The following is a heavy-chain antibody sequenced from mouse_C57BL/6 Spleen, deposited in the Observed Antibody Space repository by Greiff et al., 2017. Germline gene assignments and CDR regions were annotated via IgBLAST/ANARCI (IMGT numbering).Heavy chain of an antibody. CDR3: AREGLRRVYDY. J-gene: IGHJ2*01. V-gene: IGHV5-4*01. Sequence: DVMLVESGGGLVKPGGSLKLSCAASGFTFSSYAMSWVRQTPEKRLEWVATISDGGSYTSYPDNVKGRFTISRDNAKNNLYLQMSHLKSEDTAMYYCAREGLRRVYDYWGQGTTLTVSS. CDR1: GFTFSSYA. D-gene: IGHD2-2*01. CDR2: ISDGGSYT.